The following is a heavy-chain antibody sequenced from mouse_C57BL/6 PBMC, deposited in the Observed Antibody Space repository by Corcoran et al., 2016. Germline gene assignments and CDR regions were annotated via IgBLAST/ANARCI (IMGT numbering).Heavy chain of an antibody. Sequence: VQLKQSGAELVRPGASVKLSCKASGYTFTDYYMHWVKQSHGKSLEWIGYIYPNNGGNGYNQKFKGKATLTVDKSSSTAYMELRSLTSEDSAVYYWGRFPYDYGYFDYWGQGTTLTVSS. CDR3: GRFPYDYGYFDY. CDR1: GYTFTDYY. V-gene: IGHV1-34*01. J-gene: IGHJ2*01. D-gene: IGHD2-4*01. CDR2: IYPNNGGN.